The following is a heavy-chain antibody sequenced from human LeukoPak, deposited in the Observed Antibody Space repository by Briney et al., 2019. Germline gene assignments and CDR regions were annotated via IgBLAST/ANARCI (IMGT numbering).Heavy chain of an antibody. CDR2: ISYDGSNK. J-gene: IGHJ5*02. CDR3: ARDRDYGSGSYPLYWFDP. D-gene: IGHD3-10*01. Sequence: GGSLRLSCAASGFTFSSYAMHWVRQAPGKGLEWVAVISYDGSNKYYADSVKGRFTISRDNSKNTLYLQMNSLRAEDTAVYYCARDRDYGSGSYPLYWFDPWGQGTLVTVSS. V-gene: IGHV3-30*04. CDR1: GFTFSSYA.